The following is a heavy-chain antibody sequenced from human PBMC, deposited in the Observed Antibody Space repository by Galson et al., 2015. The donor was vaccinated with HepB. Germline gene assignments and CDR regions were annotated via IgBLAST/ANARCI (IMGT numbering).Heavy chain of an antibody. CDR2: IYWNDDK. V-gene: IGHV2-5*01. J-gene: IGHJ5*02. CDR3: AHSHFMEWFQGDKKDWFDP. Sequence: PALVNPTQTLTLTCSFSGFSLNNRGVGVGWIRQPPGKALEWLALIYWNDDKRYSPSLKGRLTITRDTSKNQVVLTLTNVDPVDSGTYYCAHSHFMEWFQGDKKDWFDPWGQGILVIVSS. CDR1: GFSLNNRGVG. D-gene: IGHD3-3*01.